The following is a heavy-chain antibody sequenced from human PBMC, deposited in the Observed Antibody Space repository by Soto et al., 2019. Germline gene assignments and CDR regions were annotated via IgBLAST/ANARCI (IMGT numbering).Heavy chain of an antibody. CDR1: GYSFTSYG. Sequence: ASVKVSCKASGYSFTSYGITWVRQAPGQGPEWLGWTTAENGNTNYAQKFQGRSTMTTDTSTNTAFMELRGLRSDDTAVYYCARVVLEWLPTSGFDYWGQGTLVTVSS. CDR3: ARVVLEWLPTSGFDY. CDR2: TTAENGNT. V-gene: IGHV1-18*04. D-gene: IGHD5-12*01. J-gene: IGHJ4*02.